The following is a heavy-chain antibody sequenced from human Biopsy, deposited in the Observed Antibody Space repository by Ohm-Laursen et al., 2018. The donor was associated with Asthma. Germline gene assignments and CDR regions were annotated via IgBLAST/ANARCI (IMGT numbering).Heavy chain of an antibody. CDR2: ISFDGSNK. CDR1: GFTFSNYY. CDR3: AKDVFPGWELRRGPDY. Sequence: SLRLSCAASGFTFSNYYMNWVRQAPGKGLEWVAVISFDGSNKNYTDSVKGRFTISRDNSRNTLHLQMNSLRAEDTAVYYCAKDVFPGWELRRGPDYWGQGTLVTVSS. J-gene: IGHJ4*02. V-gene: IGHV3-30*18. D-gene: IGHD1-26*01.